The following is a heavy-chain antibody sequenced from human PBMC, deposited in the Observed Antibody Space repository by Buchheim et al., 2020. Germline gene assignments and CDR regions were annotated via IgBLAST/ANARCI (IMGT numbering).Heavy chain of an antibody. CDR2: IKQDGSEK. Sequence: EVQLVESGGGLVQPGGSLRLSCAASGFTFSSYWMSWVRQAPGKGLEWVANIKQDGSEKYYVDSVKGRFTISRDNVKNSLYLQMNSLRAEDTAVYYCARDCSNATLLRYYYYMDVWGKGTT. CDR3: ARDCSNATLLRYYYYMDV. D-gene: IGHD2-8*01. J-gene: IGHJ6*03. CDR1: GFTFSSYW. V-gene: IGHV3-7*01.